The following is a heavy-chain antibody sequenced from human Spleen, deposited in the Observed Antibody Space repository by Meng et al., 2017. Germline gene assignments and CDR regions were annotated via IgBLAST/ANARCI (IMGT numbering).Heavy chain of an antibody. CDR3: AKDLSPSTVTYYYYYYYGMDV. J-gene: IGHJ6*02. Sequence: GESLKISCVASGFTFGNYWMHWVRQAPGKGLVWVSRISSDGSSTTYADSVKGRLTMSRDNAKNTLYLQMKSLRAEDTAVYYCAKDLSPSTVTYYYYYYYGMDVWGQGTTVTVSS. CDR2: ISSDGSST. V-gene: IGHV3-74*01. CDR1: GFTFGNYW. D-gene: IGHD2-2*01.